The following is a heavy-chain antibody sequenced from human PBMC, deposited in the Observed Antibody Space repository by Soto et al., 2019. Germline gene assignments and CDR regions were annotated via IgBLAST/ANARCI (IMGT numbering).Heavy chain of an antibody. D-gene: IGHD6-19*01. CDR2: IIPIFGTA. CDR1: GGTFSSYA. V-gene: IGHV1-69*01. CDR3: ARALNGGYSSGSFDY. J-gene: IGHJ4*02. Sequence: QVQLVQSGAEVKKPGSSVKVSCKASGGTFSSYAISWVRQAPGQGLEWMGGIIPIFGTANYAQKFQGRVTITADEATSKAYMELSSLRSEDTAVYYCARALNGGYSSGSFDYWGQGTLVTVSS.